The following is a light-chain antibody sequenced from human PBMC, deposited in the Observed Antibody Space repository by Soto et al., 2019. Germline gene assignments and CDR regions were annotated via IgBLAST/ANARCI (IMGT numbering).Light chain of an antibody. CDR3: AAWDDSLSGYV. J-gene: IGLJ1*01. CDR1: TSNIGSNP. Sequence: QSVLTQPPSASVTPGQRVTISCSGSTSNIGSNPVNWYQQLPGTAPKLLIYSNDQRPSGVPARFSGSKSGTSASLAISGLQSEDGADYYCAAWDDSLSGYVFGAGTKVTVL. V-gene: IGLV1-44*01. CDR2: SND.